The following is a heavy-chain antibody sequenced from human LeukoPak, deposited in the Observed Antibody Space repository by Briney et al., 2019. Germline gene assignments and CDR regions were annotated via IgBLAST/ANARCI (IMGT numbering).Heavy chain of an antibody. J-gene: IGHJ4*02. CDR1: GFTFISYA. D-gene: IGHD2-2*01. Sequence: GGSLLLSCAASGFTFISYAMSWVRPAPGKGLEWVSALSGSGGSTYYADSVKGRFTISRDNSKNPLYLQMTSLRAEDTAVYYCAKLVGYCSSTSCLPYYFDYWGQGTLVTVSS. CDR3: AKLVGYCSSTSCLPYYFDY. V-gene: IGHV3-23*01. CDR2: LSGSGGST.